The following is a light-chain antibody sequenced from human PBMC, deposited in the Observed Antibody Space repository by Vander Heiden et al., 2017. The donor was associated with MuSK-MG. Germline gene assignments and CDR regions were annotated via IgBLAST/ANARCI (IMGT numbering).Light chain of an antibody. V-gene: IGKV4-1*01. Sequence: DIVMPQSPDPLPVSLGEMATSHSQYSPSVLYSSNNKNYLAWYQQKPGQPPKLLIYWASTRESGVPDRFRGRGSGTDFTLTISSRQAEDVAVLYCQQYDNTPYTFVQGTKLEIK. CDR3: QQYDNTPYT. CDR2: WAS. CDR1: PSVLYSSNNKNY. J-gene: IGKJ2*01.